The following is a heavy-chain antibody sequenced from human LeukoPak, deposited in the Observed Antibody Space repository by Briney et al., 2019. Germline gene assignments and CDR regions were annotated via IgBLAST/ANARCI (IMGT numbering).Heavy chain of an antibody. CDR2: INHSGST. D-gene: IGHD2-2*01. CDR3: ARGRLIVVVPAARPLGYYYGMDV. J-gene: IGHJ6*02. V-gene: IGHV4-34*01. CDR1: GGSFSGYY. Sequence: SETLSLTCAVYGGSFSGYYWSRIRQPPGKGLEWIGEINHSGSTNYNPSLKSRVTISVDTSKNQFSLKLSSVTAADTAVYYCARGRLIVVVPAARPLGYYYGMDVWGQGTTVTVSS.